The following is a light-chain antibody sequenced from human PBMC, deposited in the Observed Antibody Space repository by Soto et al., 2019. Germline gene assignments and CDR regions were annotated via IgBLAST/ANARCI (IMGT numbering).Light chain of an antibody. CDR2: DNN. J-gene: IGLJ1*01. V-gene: IGLV1-51*01. Sequence: QSVLTQPPSVSAAPGQKVTISCSGNTSNIGNNYVSWYQQLPGTAPKLLIYDNNKRPSGIPDRFSGSKSGTSATLGITGLQTGDEADYYCGTWDSSLSAGLFGTGTKLTVL. CDR1: TSNIGNNY. CDR3: GTWDSSLSAGL.